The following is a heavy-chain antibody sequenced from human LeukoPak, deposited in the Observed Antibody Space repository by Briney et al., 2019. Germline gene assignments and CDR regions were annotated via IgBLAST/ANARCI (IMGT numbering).Heavy chain of an antibody. Sequence: GGSLRLSCAASGFTFNNYGMSWVRQAPGKGLEWVSEICNTGGSTYYGDSVQGRFTISRDNSENTLYLQMDSLRAEDTAIYYCAKGIDNRGNPFDYWGQGTLVTVST. CDR2: ICNTGGST. CDR3: AKGIDNRGNPFDY. V-gene: IGHV3-23*01. J-gene: IGHJ4*02. CDR1: GFTFNNYG. D-gene: IGHD2/OR15-2a*01.